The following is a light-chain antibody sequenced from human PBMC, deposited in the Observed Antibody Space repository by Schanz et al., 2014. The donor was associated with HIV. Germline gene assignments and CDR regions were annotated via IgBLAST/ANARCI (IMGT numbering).Light chain of an antibody. Sequence: QSVLTQPPSASGTPGQRVTISCSGSSSDIGSNTVHWYQQLPGTAPKLLIYSNDQRPSGIPDRFSGSKSGTSATLGITGLQTGDEADYYCGTWDSSLSAEAVFGGGTKLTVL. CDR2: SND. CDR1: SSDIGSNT. CDR3: GTWDSSLSAEAV. V-gene: IGLV1-44*01. J-gene: IGLJ2*01.